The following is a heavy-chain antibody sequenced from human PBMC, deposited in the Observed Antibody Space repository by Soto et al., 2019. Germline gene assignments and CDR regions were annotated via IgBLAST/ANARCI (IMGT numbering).Heavy chain of an antibody. CDR1: GYTFTSYG. CDR3: ASGDSSGQEDY. Sequence: ASVKVSCKASGYTFTSYGISWVRQAPGQGLEWMGWISAYSGKTNYAQKLQGRVTMTTDTSTSTAYIELRSLRSDDTAVQYCASGDSSGQEDYWGQGTLVTVSS. J-gene: IGHJ4*02. CDR2: ISAYSGKT. D-gene: IGHD6-25*01. V-gene: IGHV1-18*04.